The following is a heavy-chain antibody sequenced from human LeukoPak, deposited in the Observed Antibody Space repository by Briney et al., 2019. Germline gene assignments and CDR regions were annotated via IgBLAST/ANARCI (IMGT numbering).Heavy chain of an antibody. Sequence: PGGSLRLSCTASGFTFSGYSMSWVGQAPGARLEWVSAISPAGDSTTDADSVKGRFTISRDNSKSTLYLQMNGLTAEDTALYYCARRLVTAGITDFFDSWGQGTLVSVSS. J-gene: IGHJ4*02. V-gene: IGHV3-23*01. CDR2: ISPAGDST. CDR3: ARRLVTAGITDFFDS. D-gene: IGHD2-2*01. CDR1: GFTFSGYS.